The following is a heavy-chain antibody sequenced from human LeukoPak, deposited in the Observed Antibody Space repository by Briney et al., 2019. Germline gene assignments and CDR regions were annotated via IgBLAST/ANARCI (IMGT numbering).Heavy chain of an antibody. D-gene: IGHD3-10*01. CDR1: GFTFSSYA. J-gene: IGHJ4*02. CDR2: ISGSGGST. CDR3: AKDYGSGSYLWSDY. V-gene: IGHV3-23*01. Sequence: GSLRLSCAASGFTFSSYAMSWVRQAPGKGLEWVSAISGSGGSTYYADSVKGRFTISRDNSKNTLYLQMNSLRAEDTAVYYCAKDYGSGSYLWSDYWGQGTLVTVSS.